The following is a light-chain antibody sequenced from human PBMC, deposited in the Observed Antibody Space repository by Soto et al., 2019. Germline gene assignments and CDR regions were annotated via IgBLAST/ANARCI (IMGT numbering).Light chain of an antibody. CDR3: MQALQTPYT. J-gene: IGKJ2*01. CDR1: QSLLHSNGYTY. Sequence: DIVMTQSPLSLPVTPGEPASIYCRSSQSLLHSNGYTYLDWYLQKPGQSPQLLIYLGSDRASGVPDRFSGSGSGTDFTLKISRVEAEDVGIYYCMQALQTPYTFGQGTKLEIK. V-gene: IGKV2-28*01. CDR2: LGS.